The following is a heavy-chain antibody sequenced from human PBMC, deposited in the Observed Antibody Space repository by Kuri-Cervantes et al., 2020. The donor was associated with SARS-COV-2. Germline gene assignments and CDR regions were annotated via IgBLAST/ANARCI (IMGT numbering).Heavy chain of an antibody. CDR3: ARAVSRLVDPPGTFDF. V-gene: IGHV4-61*03. J-gene: IGHJ4*02. D-gene: IGHD2-8*02. Sequence: SETLSLTCTASGCSVSSGSYYWSWIRQPPGKGLEWIGDIHDSGSTNHNAFVNSRVAISLDTSKNLFSLTLTSVTAADTAIYYCARAVSRLVDPPGTFDFWGQGTLVTVSS. CDR2: IHDSGST. CDR1: GCSVSSGSYY.